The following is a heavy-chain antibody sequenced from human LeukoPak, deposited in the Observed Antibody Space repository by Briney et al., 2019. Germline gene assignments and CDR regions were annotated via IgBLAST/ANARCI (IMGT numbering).Heavy chain of an antibody. V-gene: IGHV3-21*01. Sequence: GGSLRLSCAASGFTFSSYSMNWVRQAPGKGLEWVSSISSSSSYIYYADSVKGRFTISRDNAKNSLYLQMNSLRAEDTAVYYCARDPYSYGFEAYYYYGMDVWGQGTTVTVSS. CDR2: ISSSSSYI. D-gene: IGHD5-18*01. CDR1: GFTFSSYS. J-gene: IGHJ6*02. CDR3: ARDPYSYGFEAYYYYGMDV.